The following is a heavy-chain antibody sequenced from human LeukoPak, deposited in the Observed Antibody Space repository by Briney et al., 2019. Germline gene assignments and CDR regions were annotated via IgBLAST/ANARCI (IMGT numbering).Heavy chain of an antibody. V-gene: IGHV4-31*03. CDR1: GGSISSGGYY. D-gene: IGHD4-23*01. CDR3: ARNHGDNSKCDY. J-gene: IGHJ4*02. Sequence: SETLSLTCTVSGGSISSGGYYWSWIRQHPGKGLEWIGYIYYSGTPYYNPSLKSRVTISVATSKNQFSLKLSSVTAADTAVYYCARNHGDNSKCDYWGQGTLVTVSS. CDR2: IYYSGTP.